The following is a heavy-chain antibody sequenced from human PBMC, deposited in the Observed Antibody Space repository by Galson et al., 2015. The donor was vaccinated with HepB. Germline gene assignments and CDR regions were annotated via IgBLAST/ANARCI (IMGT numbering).Heavy chain of an antibody. CDR1: RFTFSTYA. CDR2: ISRNSTTI. V-gene: IGHV3-48*01. CDR3: ARDPDYDYVWGTYRPDY. D-gene: IGHD3-16*02. Sequence: SLRLSCAASRFTFSTYAMSWVRQAPGKGLEWVSYISRNSTTIYYADSVKGRFTISSANAKSSLYLQMNSLRVEDTAVYYCARDPDYDYVWGTYRPDYWGQGTLVTVSS. J-gene: IGHJ4*02.